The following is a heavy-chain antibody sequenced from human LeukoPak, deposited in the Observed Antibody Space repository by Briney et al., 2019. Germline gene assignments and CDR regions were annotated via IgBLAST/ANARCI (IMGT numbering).Heavy chain of an antibody. CDR1: GFTFRTYG. Sequence: VGSLRLSCAASGFTFRTYGMNWVRQAPGKGLEWVSGISGSGAYTYYADSVKGRFTISRDNSKNTLYLQMNSLRAEDTAVYYCARDSAFYGSGSYDRWAMDVWGQGTTVTVSS. J-gene: IGHJ6*02. CDR2: ISGSGAYT. CDR3: ARDSAFYGSGSYDRWAMDV. V-gene: IGHV3-23*01. D-gene: IGHD3-10*01.